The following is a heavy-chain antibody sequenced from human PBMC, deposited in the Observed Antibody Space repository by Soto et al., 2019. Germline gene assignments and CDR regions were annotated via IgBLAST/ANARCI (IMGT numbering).Heavy chain of an antibody. J-gene: IGHJ4*02. CDR3: AKVQDPFSYYDILTGYYLPDY. D-gene: IGHD3-9*01. CDR2: ISGSGGST. Sequence: EVQLLESGGGLVQPGGSLRLSCAASGFTFSSYAMSWVRQAPGKGLEWVSAISGSGGSTYYADSVKGRFTISRDNSKNTLYLQMNSLRAEDTAVYYCAKVQDPFSYYDILTGYYLPDYWGQGTLVTVSS. V-gene: IGHV3-23*01. CDR1: GFTFSSYA.